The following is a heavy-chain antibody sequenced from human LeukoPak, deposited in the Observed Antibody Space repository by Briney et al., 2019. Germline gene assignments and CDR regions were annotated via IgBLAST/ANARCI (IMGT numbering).Heavy chain of an antibody. J-gene: IGHJ5*02. D-gene: IGHD3-22*01. V-gene: IGHV7-4-1*02. CDR3: ARDSSSEESWFDP. CDR1: GYTFTSYT. CDR2: INTNTGNP. Sequence: ASVKVSCKASGYTFTSYTMNWVQQAPGQGLEWMGWINTNTGNPTYAQGFTGRFVFSLDTSVSTAYLQISSLKAEDTAVYYCARDSSSEESWFDPWGQGTLVTVSS.